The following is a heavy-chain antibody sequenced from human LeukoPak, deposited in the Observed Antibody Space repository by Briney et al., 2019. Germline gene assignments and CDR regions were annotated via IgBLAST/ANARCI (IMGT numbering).Heavy chain of an antibody. CDR2: IYTSGST. J-gene: IGHJ6*03. V-gene: IGHV4-61*02. D-gene: IGHD2-2*01. CDR3: ARVGIASYCSSTSCYVPDNKYYYYMDV. Sequence: SQTLSLTCAVAGGSISSGSYYWSWIRQPAGKGLECIGRIYTSGSTNYNPSLNSRVTISVDTSKNQFSLKLSSVTAADTAVYYCARVGIASYCSSTSCYVPDNKYYYYMDVWGKGTTVTISS. CDR1: GGSISSGSYY.